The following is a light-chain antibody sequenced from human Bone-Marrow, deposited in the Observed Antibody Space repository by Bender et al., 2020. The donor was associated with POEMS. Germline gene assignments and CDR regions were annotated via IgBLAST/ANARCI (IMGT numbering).Light chain of an antibody. Sequence: QSALTQPRSVSGSPGQSVTISCTGTSSDVGNYNFVSWYQQHPGQAPKVMIYDVSKRPSGVPDRFSGSKSGNTASLTISGLQAEDEADYYCCSYAGRSILWGFGGGTQLTVL. V-gene: IGLV2-11*01. CDR3: CSYAGRSILWG. CDR2: DVS. J-gene: IGLJ3*02. CDR1: SSDVGNYNF.